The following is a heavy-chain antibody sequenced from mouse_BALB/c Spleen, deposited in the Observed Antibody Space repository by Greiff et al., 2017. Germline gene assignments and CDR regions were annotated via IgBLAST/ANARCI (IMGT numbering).Heavy chain of an antibody. D-gene: IGHD2-14*01. CDR1: GYTFTSYW. Sequence: VKLQESGAELAKPGASVKMSCKASGYTFTSYWMHWVKQRPGQGLEWIGYINPSTGYTEYNQKFKDKATLTADKSSSTAYMQLSSLTSEDSAVYYCARDRYDAMDYWGQGTSVTVSS. CDR3: ARDRYDAMDY. V-gene: IGHV1-7*01. J-gene: IGHJ4*01. CDR2: INPSTGYT.